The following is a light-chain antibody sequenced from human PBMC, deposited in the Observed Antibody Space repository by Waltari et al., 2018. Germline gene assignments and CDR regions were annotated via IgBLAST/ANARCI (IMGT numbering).Light chain of an antibody. Sequence: DIEMTQSPSSLSASVGDRVTITCRASQNIGIYLNWFQHKPGKAPELLIYRSSSFQNGVPSRFTGRGSGTDFRLTINNLQPEDSAIYFCQQTYNSYTFGQGTKVEIK. CDR2: RSS. V-gene: IGKV1-39*01. CDR3: QQTYNSYT. CDR1: QNIGIY. J-gene: IGKJ2*01.